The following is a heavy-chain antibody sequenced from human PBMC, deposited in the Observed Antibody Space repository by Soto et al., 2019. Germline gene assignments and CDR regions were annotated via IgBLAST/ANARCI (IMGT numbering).Heavy chain of an antibody. D-gene: IGHD6-13*01. V-gene: IGHV4-61*01. J-gene: IGHJ4*02. CDR3: ERLTASSGWYLFYS. CDR1: GGSVSSSFFS. Sequence: RPSETLSLTCPVSGGSVSSSFFSWSWVRQPPGQRLEWIGYIYYTGTTNYNPSLASRVAMSVATSKKHFTLNLRSLTAADTASYYCERLTASSGWYLFYSWGQGMLVTVSS. CDR2: IYYTGTT.